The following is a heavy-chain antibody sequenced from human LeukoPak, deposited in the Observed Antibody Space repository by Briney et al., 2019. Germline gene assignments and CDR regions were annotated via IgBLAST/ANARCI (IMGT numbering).Heavy chain of an antibody. V-gene: IGHV1-69*04. J-gene: IGHJ4*02. D-gene: IGHD2-15*01. CDR3: ARGCSGGSCSFDY. CDR1: GGTFSSYA. Sequence: GASVKVSCKASGGTFSSYAISWVRQAPGQGLEWMGRTIPILGIANYAQKFQGRVTITADKSTSTAYMELSSLRSEDTAVYYCARGCSGGSCSFDYWGQGTLVTVSS. CDR2: TIPILGIA.